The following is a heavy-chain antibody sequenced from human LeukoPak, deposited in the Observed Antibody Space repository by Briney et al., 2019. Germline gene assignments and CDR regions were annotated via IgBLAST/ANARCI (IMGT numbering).Heavy chain of an antibody. V-gene: IGHV1-2*02. Sequence: GASVKVSCKASGGTFSSYAISWARQAPGQGLEWMGWINPNSGGTNYAQKFQGRVTMTRDTSISTAYMELSRLRSDDTAVYYCARVGATEWFDPWGQGTLVTVSS. CDR3: ARVGATEWFDP. D-gene: IGHD1-26*01. CDR2: INPNSGGT. CDR1: GGTFSSYA. J-gene: IGHJ5*02.